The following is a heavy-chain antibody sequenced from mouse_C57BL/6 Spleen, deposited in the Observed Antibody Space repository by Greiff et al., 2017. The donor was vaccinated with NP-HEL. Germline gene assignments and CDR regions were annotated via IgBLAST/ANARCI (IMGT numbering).Heavy chain of an antibody. CDR2: INPNNGGT. CDR3: ARVWTWDAMDY. J-gene: IGHJ4*01. CDR1: GYTFTDYN. V-gene: IGHV1-18*01. Sequence: EVKLQESGPELVKPGASVKIPCKASGYTFTDYNMDWVKQSHGKSLEWIGDINPNNGGTIYNQKFKGKATLTVDKSSSTAYMELRSLTSEDTAVYYCARVWTWDAMDYWGQGTSVTVSS.